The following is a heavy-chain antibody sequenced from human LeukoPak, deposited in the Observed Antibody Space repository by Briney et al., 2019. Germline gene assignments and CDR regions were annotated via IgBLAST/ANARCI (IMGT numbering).Heavy chain of an antibody. CDR3: ARRYCTGGSCSFDY. D-gene: IGHD2-15*01. Sequence: GGSLRLSCAASGSIFSSYCMNWVRQVPGKGLEWISYISNTISLIYYAESVKGRFTISRDNAKNSLHLQMNSLRAEDTAVYYCARRYCTGGSCSFDYWGQGTLVTVSS. V-gene: IGHV3-48*01. J-gene: IGHJ4*02. CDR2: ISNTISLI. CDR1: GSIFSSYC.